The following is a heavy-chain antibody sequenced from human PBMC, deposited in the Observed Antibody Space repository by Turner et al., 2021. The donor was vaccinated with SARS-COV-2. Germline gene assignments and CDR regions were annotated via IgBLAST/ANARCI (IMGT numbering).Heavy chain of an antibody. V-gene: IGHV4-39*02. CDR3: ARPRALYYFGSGSYSNWFDP. CDR1: GFTFANFV. J-gene: IGHJ5*02. CDR2: IYNSGST. D-gene: IGHD3-10*01. Sequence: QLLESGGGVAQPGGSQRLSCAASGFTFANFVMVWVRQAPGKGLEWIGSIYNSGSTYYNPSLKSRVTISVDTSKNHFSLKLSSVTAADTAVYYCARPRALYYFGSGSYSNWFDPWGQGTLVSVSS.